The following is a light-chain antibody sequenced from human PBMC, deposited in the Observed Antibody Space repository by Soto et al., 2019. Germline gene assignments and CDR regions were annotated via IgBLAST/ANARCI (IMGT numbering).Light chain of an antibody. CDR3: QQYYVSRT. CDR1: QSLSSSY. Sequence: EIVLTQSPGTLSLSPGERATLSCRASQSLSSSYLAWYQQKPGQAPRLLIYGASSTATGVPDRFSGSGSGADFTLTIRRLEPEDFELYYCQQYYVSRTFGQGSKVEIK. V-gene: IGKV3-20*01. CDR2: GAS. J-gene: IGKJ1*01.